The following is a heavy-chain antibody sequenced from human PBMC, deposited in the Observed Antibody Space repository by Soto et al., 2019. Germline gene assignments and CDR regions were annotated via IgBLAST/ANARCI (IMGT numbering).Heavy chain of an antibody. CDR1: GDSGSSNSVA. CDR2: TYYRSKWYY. V-gene: IGHV6-1*01. CDR3: ARDPRKQWLPNFDY. J-gene: IGHJ4*02. Sequence: SQTLSLTCDISGDSGSSNSVAWNWIRQSPSRGLEWLGKTYYRSKWYYDYALSVKSRIIINPDTSKNQFSLQLNSVTPEDTAVYYCARDPRKQWLPNFDYWGQGALVTVSS. D-gene: IGHD6-19*01.